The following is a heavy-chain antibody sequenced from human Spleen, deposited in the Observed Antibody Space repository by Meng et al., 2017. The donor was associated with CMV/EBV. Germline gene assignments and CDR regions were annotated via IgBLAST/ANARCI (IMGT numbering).Heavy chain of an antibody. CDR3: ARVNAPQYYYDSSGFDY. Sequence: GGSLRLSCVASGFTFRSNSMHWVRQAPGKGLEWVAAVSYDGGNKYYADSVRGRFSIARDNSKNTLYLKMNSLRDEDTAVYYCARVNAPQYYYDSSGFDYWGQGTLVTVSS. CDR1: GFTFRSNS. V-gene: IGHV3-30-3*01. J-gene: IGHJ4*02. CDR2: VSYDGGNK. D-gene: IGHD3-22*01.